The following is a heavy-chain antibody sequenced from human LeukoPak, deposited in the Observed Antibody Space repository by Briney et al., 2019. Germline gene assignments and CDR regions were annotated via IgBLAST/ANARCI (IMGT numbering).Heavy chain of an antibody. CDR1: GFTFDDYA. Sequence: GGSLRLSCAASGFTFDDYAMHWVRQAPGKGLEWVSVISWDGGSTYYADSVKGRFTISRDNSKNSLYLQMNNLRAEDTALYYCAKGGRYDFWSGLSHMDVWGKGTTVTVSS. V-gene: IGHV3-43D*03. D-gene: IGHD3-3*01. J-gene: IGHJ6*03. CDR3: AKGGRYDFWSGLSHMDV. CDR2: ISWDGGST.